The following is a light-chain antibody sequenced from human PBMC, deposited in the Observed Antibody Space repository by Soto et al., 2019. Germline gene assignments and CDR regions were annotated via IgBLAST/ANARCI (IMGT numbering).Light chain of an antibody. CDR3: QQYGSSGT. CDR1: QSVSNNY. J-gene: IGKJ1*01. V-gene: IGKV3-20*01. Sequence: IVLTHSPGTLSLSSGETATLSCRASQSVSNNYLAWYRQKPGQAPRLLIYGASNRATGIPDRFSGSGSGTDFTLTIRRLEPEDFAVYYCQQYGSSGTFGQGTKVDIK. CDR2: GAS.